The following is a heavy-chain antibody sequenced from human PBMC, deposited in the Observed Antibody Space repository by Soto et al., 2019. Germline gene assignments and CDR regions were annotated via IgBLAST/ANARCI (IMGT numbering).Heavy chain of an antibody. Sequence: QVQLMQSGAEVKKPGASVKVSCKASGYTFTRSGISWVRQAPGQGLEWMGWISTYNGDTNYAQTFQGRVTMTTVTSTSTVHMEVRSLRSDDTAVYYCAREGVAPYYYYGMDVWGQGTPVTVSS. D-gene: IGHD5-12*01. CDR1: GYTFTRSG. CDR3: AREGVAPYYYYGMDV. J-gene: IGHJ6*02. V-gene: IGHV1-18*01. CDR2: ISTYNGDT.